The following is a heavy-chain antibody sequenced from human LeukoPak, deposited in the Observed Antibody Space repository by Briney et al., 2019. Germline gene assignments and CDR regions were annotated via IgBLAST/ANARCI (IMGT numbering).Heavy chain of an antibody. D-gene: IGHD3-16*01. CDR3: ARSRGGGFDFDY. Sequence: ASVKVSCKASGYTFTGYYMHWVRQAPGQGLEWMGWINPNSGGTNYAQKFQGRVTMTRDTSISTAYMELSRLRADETAVYYCARSRGGGFDFDYWGQGTLVTVSS. CDR2: INPNSGGT. CDR1: GYTFTGYY. J-gene: IGHJ4*02. V-gene: IGHV1-2*02.